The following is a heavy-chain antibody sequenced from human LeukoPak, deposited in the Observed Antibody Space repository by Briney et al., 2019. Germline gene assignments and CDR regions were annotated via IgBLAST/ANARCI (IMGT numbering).Heavy chain of an antibody. CDR3: ARVFLTIKGGPPDY. D-gene: IGHD2-15*01. Sequence: ASVKVSCKASGYTFTGYYMHWVRQAPGQGLEWMGWINPNSGGTNYAQKFQGRVTMTRDTSISTAYMELSRLRSDDTAVYYCARVFLTIKGGPPDYWGQGTLVTVSS. CDR2: INPNSGGT. J-gene: IGHJ4*02. V-gene: IGHV1-2*02. CDR1: GYTFTGYY.